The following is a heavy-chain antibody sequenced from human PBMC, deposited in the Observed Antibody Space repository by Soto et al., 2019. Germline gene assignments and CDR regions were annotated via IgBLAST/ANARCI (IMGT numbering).Heavy chain of an antibody. CDR2: ISSSSSYI. CDR1: GFTFSSYS. Sequence: GGSLRLSCAASGFTFSSYSMNWVRQAPGKGLEWVSSISSSSSYIYYADSVKGRFTISRDNAKNSLYLQMNSLRAEDTAVYYCARDETAMATFDYWGQGTLVTVSS. V-gene: IGHV3-21*01. J-gene: IGHJ4*02. D-gene: IGHD5-18*01. CDR3: ARDETAMATFDY.